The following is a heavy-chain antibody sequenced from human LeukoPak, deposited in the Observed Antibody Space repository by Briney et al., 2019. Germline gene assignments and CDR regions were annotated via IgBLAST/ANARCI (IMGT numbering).Heavy chain of an antibody. Sequence: GGSLRLSWAASGFTFSSYGMHWVRQAPGKGLEWVAVISYDGSNKYYADSVKGRFTISRDNSKNTLYLQMNSLRAEDTAVYYCAKDRPEFDYWGQGTLVTVSS. D-gene: IGHD6-6*01. V-gene: IGHV3-30*18. CDR1: GFTFSSYG. CDR2: ISYDGSNK. CDR3: AKDRPEFDY. J-gene: IGHJ4*02.